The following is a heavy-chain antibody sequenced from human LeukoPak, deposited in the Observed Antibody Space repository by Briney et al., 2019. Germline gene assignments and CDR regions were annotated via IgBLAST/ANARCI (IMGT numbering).Heavy chain of an antibody. CDR1: GFNLRAYT. Sequence: PGGSLRLSCAASGFNLRAYTMNWVRQAPGKGLERVSSISTSSSYIYYADSVKGRFTISRDNAENSLYLQMHSLRVEDTAVYYCARDRYMDVWGKGTTVTVSS. V-gene: IGHV3-21*01. J-gene: IGHJ6*03. CDR3: ARDRYMDV. CDR2: ISTSSSYI.